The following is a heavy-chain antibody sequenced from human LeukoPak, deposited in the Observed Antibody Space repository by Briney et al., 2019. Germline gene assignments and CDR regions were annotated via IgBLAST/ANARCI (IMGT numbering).Heavy chain of an antibody. CDR3: AGAPAGGSDWLSPFDY. V-gene: IGHV4-39*01. J-gene: IGHJ4*02. CDR2: IYYSGTT. D-gene: IGHD3-9*01. Sequence: SETLSVTCTVPGVSISSTTLYWGWVRQSPGKGLEWIATIYYSGTTYYNPSLKSRVTISVDTSKNQFSLKLTSVTAADTAIYYCAGAPAGGSDWLSPFDYWGQGTLVTVSS. CDR1: GVSISSTTLY.